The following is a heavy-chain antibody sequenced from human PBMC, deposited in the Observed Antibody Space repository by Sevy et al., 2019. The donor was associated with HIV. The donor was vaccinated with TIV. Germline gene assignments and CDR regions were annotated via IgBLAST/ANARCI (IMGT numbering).Heavy chain of an antibody. CDR3: TSGRLRYYFDY. Sequence: QLGGSLRLSCTASGLTFSGSAIHWVRQASGKGLEWVARIRTKANSDATAYAASVKGRFTISRDDSKNTAFLQMNSLKTEDTAVYYCTSGRLRYYFDYWGQGTLVTVSS. V-gene: IGHV3-73*01. D-gene: IGHD5-12*01. CDR1: GLTFSGSA. CDR2: IRTKANSDAT. J-gene: IGHJ4*02.